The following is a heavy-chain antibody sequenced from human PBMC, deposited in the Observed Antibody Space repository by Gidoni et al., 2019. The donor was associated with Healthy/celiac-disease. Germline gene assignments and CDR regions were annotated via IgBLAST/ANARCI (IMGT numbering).Heavy chain of an antibody. J-gene: IGHJ3*02. V-gene: IGHV3-15*01. CDR3: TTVYFGRPDAAFDI. D-gene: IGHD2-8*01. CDR2: IKSKTDGGTT. CDR1: GFTVSNAW. Sequence: EVQLVESGGGLVKPGGSLRLSCAASGFTVSNAWMSWVRQAPGKGLECVGRIKSKTDGGTTDDAAPEKGRFTISRDDSKNTLYLQMNSLKTEDTAVYYCTTVYFGRPDAAFDIWGQGTMVTVSS.